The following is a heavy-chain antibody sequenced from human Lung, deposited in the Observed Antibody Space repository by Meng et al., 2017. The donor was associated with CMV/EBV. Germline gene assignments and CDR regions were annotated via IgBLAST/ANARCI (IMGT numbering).Heavy chain of an antibody. CDR1: GFTFSDYY. D-gene: IGHD3-9*01. J-gene: IGHJ4*02. V-gene: IGHV3-11*04. CDR3: ARVKVNLSGYYGDY. CDR2: ISSSGGTI. Sequence: ASGFTFSDYYMSWIRQAPGKGLEWVSYISSSGGTIYYADSVKGRFTISRDKAKNSLYLQMNSLRVEDTAVYYCARVKVNLSGYYGDYWGQGILVTVSS.